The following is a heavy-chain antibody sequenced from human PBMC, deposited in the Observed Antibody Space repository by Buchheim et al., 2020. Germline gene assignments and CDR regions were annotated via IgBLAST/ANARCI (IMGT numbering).Heavy chain of an antibody. CDR1: GFTFSSYA. V-gene: IGHV3-23*01. CDR3: AKDSPGFPYYYDSSGYRAS. J-gene: IGHJ4*02. Sequence: EVQLLESGGGLVQPGGSLRLSCAASGFTFSSYAMSWVRQAPGKGLEWVSAISGSGGSPYYADSVKGRFTISRDNSKNTLYLQMNSLRAEDTAVYYCAKDSPGFPYYYDSSGYRASWGQGTL. D-gene: IGHD3-22*01. CDR2: ISGSGGSP.